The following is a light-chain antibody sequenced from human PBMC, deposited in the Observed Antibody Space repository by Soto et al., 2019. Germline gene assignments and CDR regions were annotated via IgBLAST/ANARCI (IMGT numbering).Light chain of an antibody. CDR1: SGHSSYA. Sequence: QLVLTQSPSASASLGASVKLTCTLSSGHSSYAIAWHQQQPEKGPRYLMKLNSDGSHSKGDGIPDRFSGSSSGAERYLTISSLQSEDEADYYCQTWGTDMRVFGGGTKVTVL. CDR3: QTWGTDMRV. J-gene: IGLJ2*01. V-gene: IGLV4-69*01. CDR2: LNSDGSH.